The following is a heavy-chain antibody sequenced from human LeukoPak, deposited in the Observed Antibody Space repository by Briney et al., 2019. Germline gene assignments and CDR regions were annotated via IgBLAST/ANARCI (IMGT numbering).Heavy chain of an antibody. Sequence: PSETLSLTCTVSGGSLSSYYWSWIRQPPGKGLEWIGYIYYSRSTNYNPSLKSRVTISVETPNNHFSLTLSPLTAADTAVFYFSAAERCSYGPYFDSWGQGTLVTVSS. CDR2: IYYSRST. D-gene: IGHD5-18*01. V-gene: IGHV4-59*01. J-gene: IGHJ4*02. CDR3: SAAERCSYGPYFDS. CDR1: GGSLSSYY.